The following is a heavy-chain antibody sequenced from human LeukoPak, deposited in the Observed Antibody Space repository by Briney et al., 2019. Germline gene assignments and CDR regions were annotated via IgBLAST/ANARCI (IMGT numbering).Heavy chain of an antibody. CDR1: GGSFSGYY. Sequence: SETLSLTCAVYGGSFSGYYWSWIRQPPGKGLEWIGSIYYSGSTYYNPSLKSRVTISVDTSKNQFSLKLSSVTAADTAVYYCASRVGAVYYFDYWGQGTLVTVSS. V-gene: IGHV4-34*01. J-gene: IGHJ4*02. CDR3: ASRVGAVYYFDY. D-gene: IGHD1-26*01. CDR2: IYYSGST.